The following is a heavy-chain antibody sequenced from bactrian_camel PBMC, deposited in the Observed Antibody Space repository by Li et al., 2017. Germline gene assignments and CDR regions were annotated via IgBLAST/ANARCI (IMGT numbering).Heavy chain of an antibody. CDR2: IDSAGGT. Sequence: HVQLVESGGGSVQAGGSLRLSCTVSDDTNFCMAWFRQAPGKTEREGVASIDSAGGTVYADSVKGRFTISKDNAKNTLYLQMNSLKPEDTAMYYCAASDGTILCRYARYDYWGQGTQVTV. J-gene: IGHJ4*01. D-gene: IGHD4*01. CDR3: AASDGTILCRYARYDY. V-gene: IGHV3S55*01. CDR1: DDTNFC.